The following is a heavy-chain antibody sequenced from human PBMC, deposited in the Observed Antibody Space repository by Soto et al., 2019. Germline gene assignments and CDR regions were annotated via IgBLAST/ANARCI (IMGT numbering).Heavy chain of an antibody. D-gene: IGHD3-16*01. J-gene: IGHJ4*02. CDR1: GFTLKKYA. V-gene: IGHV3-23*01. Sequence: PGGSMKLACVASGFTLKKYALAWVRQAPGKGLEWVSAISGSGASTYDADSVKGRFTISRDNSNNTLYLQMNSLRAEDTAVYYCAKMPGVITVITSFDHWGQGTPVTVSS. CDR2: ISGSGAST. CDR3: AKMPGVITVITSFDH.